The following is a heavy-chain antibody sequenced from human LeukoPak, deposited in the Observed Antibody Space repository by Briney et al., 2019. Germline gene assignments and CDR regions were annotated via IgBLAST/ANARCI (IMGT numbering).Heavy chain of an antibody. V-gene: IGHV3-30*04. Sequence: GGVVQPGRSLRLSCAASGFTFSSYVMHWVRQAPGKGLEWVAVISYDGSNKYYADSVKGRFTISRDNSKNTLYLQMNSLRAEDTAVYYCAKPQSGSYYFDDYWGQGTLVTVSS. CDR1: GFTFSSYV. D-gene: IGHD1-26*01. J-gene: IGHJ4*02. CDR3: AKPQSGSYYFDDY. CDR2: ISYDGSNK.